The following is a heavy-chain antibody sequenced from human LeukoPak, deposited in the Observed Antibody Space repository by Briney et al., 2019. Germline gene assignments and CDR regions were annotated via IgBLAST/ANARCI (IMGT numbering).Heavy chain of an antibody. J-gene: IGHJ6*02. Sequence: PSETLSLTCTVSGGSISSGDYYWSWIRQPPGKGLEWIGYIYYSGSTYYNPSLKSRVTISVDTSKNQFSLKLSSVTAADTAVYYCAREGWPYGMDVWGQGTTVTASS. V-gene: IGHV4-30-4*01. CDR3: AREGWPYGMDV. CDR2: IYYSGST. CDR1: GGSISSGDYY.